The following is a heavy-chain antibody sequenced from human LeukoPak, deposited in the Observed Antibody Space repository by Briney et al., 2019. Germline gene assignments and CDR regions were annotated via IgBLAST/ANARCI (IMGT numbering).Heavy chain of an antibody. D-gene: IGHD2-15*01. Sequence: GESLKISCKGSGYSINNYWIGWVRQMPGKGLEWMGIIYPADSDIRYSPSFQGQVTISADKSISTAYLQWSSLKASDTAMYYCARQEYCSGGSCYTWFDPWGQGTLVTASS. CDR3: ARQEYCSGGSCYTWFDP. CDR1: GYSINNYW. J-gene: IGHJ5*02. V-gene: IGHV5-51*01. CDR2: IYPADSDI.